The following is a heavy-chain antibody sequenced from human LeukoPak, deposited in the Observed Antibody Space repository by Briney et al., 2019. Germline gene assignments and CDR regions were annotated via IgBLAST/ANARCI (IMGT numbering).Heavy chain of an antibody. CDR2: ITGDGEGA. Sequence: GGSLRLSCAASGFTFTRYAMTWVRQAPGRGLEWVSTITGDGEGAYYPDSVKGRFTTSRDNAKNTLYLQMNSLRADDTAVYYCAKESSSRGWYGPDYWSQGTLVTVSS. V-gene: IGHV3-23*01. CDR1: GFTFTRYA. J-gene: IGHJ4*02. CDR3: AKESSSRGWYGPDY. D-gene: IGHD6-19*01.